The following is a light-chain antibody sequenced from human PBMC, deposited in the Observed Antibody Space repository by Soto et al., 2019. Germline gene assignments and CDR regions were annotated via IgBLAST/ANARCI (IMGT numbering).Light chain of an antibody. CDR3: SSYTSRSTLV. CDR2: EVI. V-gene: IGLV2-14*01. Sequence: QSALTQPASVSGSPGQSITISCTGTSSDVGGYNYVSWYQQHPGKAPKLIICEVINRPSGVSNRFSGSKSGNTASLTISGLQAEHEADYYCSSYTSRSTLVFGTGTKVTVL. J-gene: IGLJ1*01. CDR1: SSDVGGYNY.